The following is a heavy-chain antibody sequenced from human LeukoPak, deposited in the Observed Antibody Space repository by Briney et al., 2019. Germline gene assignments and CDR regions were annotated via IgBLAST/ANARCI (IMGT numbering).Heavy chain of an antibody. CDR2: INPNSGGT. Sequence: GATVKVSCKASGYTFTGYYMHWVRQAPGQGLEWMGWINPNSGGTNYAQKFQGRVTMTRDTSISTAYMELSRLRSDDTAVYYCARDLGMTTVTYNWFDPWGQGTLVTVSS. CDR1: GYTFTGYY. D-gene: IGHD4-17*01. CDR3: ARDLGMTTVTYNWFDP. J-gene: IGHJ5*02. V-gene: IGHV1-2*02.